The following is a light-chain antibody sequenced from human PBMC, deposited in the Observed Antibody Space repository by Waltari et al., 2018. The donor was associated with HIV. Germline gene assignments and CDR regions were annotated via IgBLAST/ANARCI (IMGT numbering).Light chain of an antibody. Sequence: SYEVTQPPSVSVSPGQTASITCSGDKLGDKYACWYQQRPGQSPVLVIYQDSKRPSAIPGRFSGSNSGNTATLTISETQAMDEADYYCQAWDSSTVVFGGGTKLTVL. J-gene: IGLJ2*01. CDR2: QDS. V-gene: IGLV3-1*01. CDR1: KLGDKY. CDR3: QAWDSSTVV.